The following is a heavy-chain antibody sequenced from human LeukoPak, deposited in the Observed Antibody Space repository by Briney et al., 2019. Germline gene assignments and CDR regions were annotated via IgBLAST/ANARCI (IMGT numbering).Heavy chain of an antibody. J-gene: IGHJ4*02. CDR2: IYSGGST. V-gene: IGHV3-66*04. CDR3: ARLHLRSNFDY. CDR1: GFTVSSNY. Sequence: GGSLRLSCAASGFTVSSNYMSWVRQAPGKGLEWVSVIYSGGSTYYADSVKGRFTISRDNSKNTLYLQMNSLRAEDTAVYYCARLHLRSNFDYWGQGTLVTVSS.